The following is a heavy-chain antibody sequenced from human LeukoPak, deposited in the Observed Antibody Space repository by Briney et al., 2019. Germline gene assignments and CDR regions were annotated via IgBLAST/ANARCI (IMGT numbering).Heavy chain of an antibody. D-gene: IGHD7-27*01. V-gene: IGHV3-48*02. Sequence: GGSLRLSCAASGFIFSPYAMNWVRQAPGRGLEWVSYISSTYDIYYSDSVRGRFTISRGNAKNSVYLQMNSLRDEDTAVYYCARDHNWGFDFWGQGTLVAVSS. CDR1: GFIFSPYA. CDR3: ARDHNWGFDF. CDR2: ISSTYDI. J-gene: IGHJ4*02.